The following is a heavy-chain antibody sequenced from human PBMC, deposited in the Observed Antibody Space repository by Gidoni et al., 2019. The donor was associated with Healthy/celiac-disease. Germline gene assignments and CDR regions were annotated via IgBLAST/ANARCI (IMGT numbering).Heavy chain of an antibody. CDR3: AKDRAGDYYDSSGYYSR. J-gene: IGHJ4*01. CDR1: GFSYSSSA. D-gene: IGHD3-22*01. V-gene: IGHV3-23*01. Sequence: EVQLLESGGGLVQPGGSLRLPCAASGFSYSSSAMSWVRQAPGKGLEWVSAIRVSGGSTYYADSVKGRFTISRDNSKNTLYLQMNSLRAEDTAVYYCAKDRAGDYYDSSGYYSRWGHGTLVTVSS. CDR2: IRVSGGST.